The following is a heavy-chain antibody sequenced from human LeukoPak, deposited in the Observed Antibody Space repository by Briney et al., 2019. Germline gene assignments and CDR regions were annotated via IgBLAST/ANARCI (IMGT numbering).Heavy chain of an antibody. J-gene: IGHJ6*03. D-gene: IGHD6-6*01. CDR3: ARGGVVGYMDV. V-gene: IGHV3-13*01. CDR1: GFTFSSYD. CDR2: IGTAGDT. Sequence: GGSLRLSCAASGFTFSSYDMHWVRQATGKGLEWVSAIGTAGDTYYPGSVKGRFTISRENAKNSLYLQMSSLRAGDTAVYYCARGGVVGYMDVWGKGTTVTVSS.